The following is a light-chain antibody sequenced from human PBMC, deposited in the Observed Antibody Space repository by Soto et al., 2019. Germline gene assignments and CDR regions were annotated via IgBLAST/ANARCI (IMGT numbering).Light chain of an antibody. J-gene: IGKJ2*01. CDR3: QQYGRSPPFT. V-gene: IGKV3-20*01. CDR2: GAS. Sequence: IVLTQSPGTLSLSPGERATLSCRASQSVSSNYIAWYQQKPGQAPRLLIYGASSRATGIPDRFSGSGSGTDFTLTISRLEPEDFAVYFCQQYGRSPPFTFGQGTKVEIK. CDR1: QSVSSNY.